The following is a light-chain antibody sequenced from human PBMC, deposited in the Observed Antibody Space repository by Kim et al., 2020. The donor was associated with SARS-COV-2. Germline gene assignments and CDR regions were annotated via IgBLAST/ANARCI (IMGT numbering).Light chain of an antibody. V-gene: IGLV2-14*01. CDR1: SSDVGSYNY. Sequence: QSALTQPASVSGSPGQSITISCTGTSSDVGSYNYVSWYQQHPGKAPKLMIYDVSKRPSGVSNRFSGSKSGNTASLTISGLQAEDVADYYCSSYTSSSSVVFGGGTQLTVL. CDR3: SSYTSSSSVV. CDR2: DVS. J-gene: IGLJ2*01.